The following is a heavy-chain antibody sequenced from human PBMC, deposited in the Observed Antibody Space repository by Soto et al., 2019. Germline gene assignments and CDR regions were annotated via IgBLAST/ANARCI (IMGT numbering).Heavy chain of an antibody. CDR1: GGSISSYY. D-gene: IGHD3-3*01. CDR2: IYYSGST. CDR3: ARVSAGYDFWSGNFDY. J-gene: IGHJ4*02. V-gene: IGHV4-59*01. Sequence: QVQLQESGPGLVKPSETLSLTCTVSGGSISSYYWSWIRQPPGKGLEWIGYIYYSGSTNYNPSLKRRVTISVDTSKNQFSLKLSSVTAADTAVYYCARVSAGYDFWSGNFDYWGQGTLVTVSS.